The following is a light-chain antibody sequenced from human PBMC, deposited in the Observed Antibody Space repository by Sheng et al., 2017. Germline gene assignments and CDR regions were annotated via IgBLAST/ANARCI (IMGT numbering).Light chain of an antibody. CDR3: QQYFSSPCT. Sequence: DIVMTQSPDSLAVSLGERATINCKSGQSLLESSNNKNSLAWFQQKPGQPPKLLIYWASTRESGVPDRFSGSGSGTDFTLTISSLQAEDVAVYYCQQYFSSPCTFGQGTKVEIK. CDR1: QSLLESSNNKNS. J-gene: IGKJ2*01. V-gene: IGKV4-1*01. CDR2: WAS.